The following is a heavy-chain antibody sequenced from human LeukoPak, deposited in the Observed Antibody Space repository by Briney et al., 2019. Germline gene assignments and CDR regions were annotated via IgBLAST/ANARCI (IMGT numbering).Heavy chain of an antibody. D-gene: IGHD6-19*01. J-gene: IGHJ4*02. Sequence: SETLSLTCTVSGGSISSQFWSWIRQPPEKGLEWIGNIYNSGTTNYNPSLESRVTISVDTSKNQLSLQVTSVTAADTAVYYCTKATQWLAFDYWGRGTLVTVSS. CDR3: TKATQWLAFDY. CDR1: GGSISSQF. CDR2: IYNSGTT. V-gene: IGHV4-59*11.